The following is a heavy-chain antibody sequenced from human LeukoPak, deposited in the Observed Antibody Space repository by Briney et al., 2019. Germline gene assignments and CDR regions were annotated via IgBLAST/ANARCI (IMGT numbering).Heavy chain of an antibody. J-gene: IGHJ4*02. Sequence: GGSLRLSCAASGFTFSSYSMNWVRQAPGKGLEWVSSISSSSSYIYYADSVKSRFTISRDNAKNSLYLQMNSLRAEDTAVYYCARDERYSGYDLWYYFDYWGQGTLVTVSS. CDR1: GFTFSSYS. CDR3: ARDERYSGYDLWYYFDY. CDR2: ISSSSSYI. D-gene: IGHD5-12*01. V-gene: IGHV3-21*01.